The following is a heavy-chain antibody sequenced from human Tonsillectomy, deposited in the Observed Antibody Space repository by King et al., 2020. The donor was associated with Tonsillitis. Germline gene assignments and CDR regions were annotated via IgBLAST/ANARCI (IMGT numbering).Heavy chain of an antibody. V-gene: IGHV3-53*01. D-gene: IGHD6-13*01. J-gene: IGHJ4*02. CDR2: IYSGGST. Sequence: VQLVESGGGLIQPGGSLRLSCAASGFTVSSNYMSWVRQAPGKGLEWVSVIYSGGSTYDADSVKGRFTISRDNAKNTLDLQMNSLRAEDTAVYYCASGYGIAAAEGARYWGQGTLVTVSS. CDR1: GFTVSSNY. CDR3: ASGYGIAAAEGARY.